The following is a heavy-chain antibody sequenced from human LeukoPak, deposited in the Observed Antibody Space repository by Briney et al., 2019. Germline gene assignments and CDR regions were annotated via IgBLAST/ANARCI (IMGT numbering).Heavy chain of an antibody. CDR3: ATCSGAYYFHN. V-gene: IGHV5-51*01. D-gene: IGHD2-15*01. CDR2: IYPGDSST. Sequence: GESLKISCEASGYTFSSYWIAWVRQMPGKGLECMGIIYPGDSSTKYSPSFQGQVTFSADSSINSAYLQWNSLKASDTAMYYCATCSGAYYFHNWGQGTLVTVSS. CDR1: GYTFSSYW. J-gene: IGHJ4*02.